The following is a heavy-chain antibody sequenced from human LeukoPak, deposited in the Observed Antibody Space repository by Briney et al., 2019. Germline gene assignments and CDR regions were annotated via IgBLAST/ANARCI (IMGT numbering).Heavy chain of an antibody. CDR1: GYSFTSYW. D-gene: IGHD2-15*01. CDR3: ARSLYCSGGSCYLDY. J-gene: IGHJ4*02. V-gene: IGHV5-51*01. Sequence: GESLQISCKGSGYSFTSYWIGWVRQMPGKGLEWMGIIYPGDSDTRYSPSFQGQVTISADKSISTAYLQWSSLKASDTAMYYCARSLYCSGGSCYLDYWGQGTLVTVSS. CDR2: IYPGDSDT.